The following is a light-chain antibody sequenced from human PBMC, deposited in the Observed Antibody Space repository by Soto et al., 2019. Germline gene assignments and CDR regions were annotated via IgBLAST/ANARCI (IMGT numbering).Light chain of an antibody. CDR3: QQCTPWPPALT. Sequence: EIVLTQSPATLSLSPGERATLSCRASQSVTSYLSWYQQKPGQAPRLLIYDASNRSTGIPARFSGSGSGTDFTLTISSLEPEDFAVYYGQQCTPWPPALTFGGGTKVEIK. CDR1: QSVTSY. V-gene: IGKV3-11*01. J-gene: IGKJ4*01. CDR2: DAS.